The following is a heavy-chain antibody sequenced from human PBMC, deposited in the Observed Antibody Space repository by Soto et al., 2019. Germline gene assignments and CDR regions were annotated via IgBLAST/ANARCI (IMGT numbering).Heavy chain of an antibody. CDR1: GGTFSSYA. D-gene: IGHD3-22*01. Sequence: SVKVSCKASGGTFSSYAISWVRQAPGQGLEWMGGIIPIFGTANYAQKFQGRVTITADESTSTAYMELSSLRSEDTAVYYCAREYYYDSSGYRTYYFDSWGQGTLATVSS. J-gene: IGHJ4*02. CDR2: IIPIFGTA. CDR3: AREYYYDSSGYRTYYFDS. V-gene: IGHV1-69*13.